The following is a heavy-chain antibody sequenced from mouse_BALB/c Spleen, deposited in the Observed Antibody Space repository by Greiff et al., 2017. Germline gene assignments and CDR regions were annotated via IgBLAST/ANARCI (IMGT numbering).Heavy chain of an antibody. J-gene: IGHJ2*01. Sequence: EVQLQQSGPELVKPGASVKIPCKASGYTFTDYNMDWVKQRPGQGLEWIGEINPSNGGTNFNEKFKSKATLTVDKSSSTAYMQLSSLTSEDSAVYYCTRDDGYYDGFDYWGQGTTLTVSS. CDR2: INPSNGGT. D-gene: IGHD2-3*01. V-gene: IGHV1-18*01. CDR3: TRDDGYYDGFDY. CDR1: GYTFTDYN.